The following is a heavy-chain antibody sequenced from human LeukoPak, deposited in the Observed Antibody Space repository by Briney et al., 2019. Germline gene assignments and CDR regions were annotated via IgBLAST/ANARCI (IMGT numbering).Heavy chain of an antibody. J-gene: IGHJ4*02. D-gene: IGHD6-13*01. CDR1: GFTFSSYS. CDR2: ISTSSSTK. V-gene: IGHV3-48*04. Sequence: PGGSLRLSCAASGFTFSSYSMNWVRQAPGKGLEWVSYISTSSSTKYYADSVKGRLTISRDNAKNSLYLQMSSLRAEDTALYHCARVGSYSSSWYFDYWGQGTLVTVSS. CDR3: ARVGSYSSSWYFDY.